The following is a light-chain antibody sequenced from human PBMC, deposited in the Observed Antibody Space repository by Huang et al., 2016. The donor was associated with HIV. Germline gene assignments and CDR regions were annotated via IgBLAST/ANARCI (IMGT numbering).Light chain of an antibody. CDR1: QSLLHSDGKTY. CDR2: EGS. J-gene: IGKJ1*01. V-gene: IGKV2D-29*02. CDR3: MQSIHSAT. Sequence: DIVMTQTPLSLSVTPGQPASISCKSSQSLLHSDGKTYFYWYLQRPGQSPQLLIDEGSILFSGVSDRFTGSGSGTNFTLKIIRVEAEDVGVYYCMQSIHSATFGQGTKVEIK.